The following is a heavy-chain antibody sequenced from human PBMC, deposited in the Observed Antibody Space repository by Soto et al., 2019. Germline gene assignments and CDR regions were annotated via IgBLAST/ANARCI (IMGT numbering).Heavy chain of an antibody. CDR2: IYYSGST. CDR3: ARHLGTSAWFGDYYYYYGMDV. J-gene: IGHJ6*02. V-gene: IGHV4-39*01. D-gene: IGHD3-10*01. Sequence: PSETLSLTCTVSGGSISSSSYYWGWIRQPPGKGLEWIGSIYYSGSTYYNPSLKSRGTISVDTSKNQFSLKLSSVTAADTAVYYCARHLGTSAWFGDYYYYYGMDVWGQGTTVTVSS. CDR1: GGSISSSSYY.